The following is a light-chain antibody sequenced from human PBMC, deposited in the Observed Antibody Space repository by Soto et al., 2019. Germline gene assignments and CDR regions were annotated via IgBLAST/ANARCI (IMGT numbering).Light chain of an antibody. Sequence: EIVLTQSPATRSVSPGGRVTLSCRASESIGMHLAWYQQRLGQAPRVLIYAASTRATGIPGKFRGSGSGTEFTLTISSLQSEDFALYYCQQYDNWPLTFGGGTKVDIK. V-gene: IGKV3-15*01. CDR3: QQYDNWPLT. J-gene: IGKJ4*01. CDR2: AAS. CDR1: ESIGMH.